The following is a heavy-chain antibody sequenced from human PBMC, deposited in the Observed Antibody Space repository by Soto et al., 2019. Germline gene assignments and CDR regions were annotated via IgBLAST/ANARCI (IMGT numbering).Heavy chain of an antibody. CDR1: GGTFSSYA. J-gene: IGHJ6*02. CDR2: IIPIFGTA. D-gene: IGHD4-4*01. V-gene: IGHV1-69*01. Sequence: QVQLVQSGAEVKKPGSSVKVSCKASGGTFSSYAISWVRQAPGQGLEWMGGIIPIFGTANYAQKFQGRVTITADESTSTADMELSSLRSEDTAVYYCASSTVKTPYYYYGMDVWGQGTTVTVSS. CDR3: ASSTVKTPYYYYGMDV.